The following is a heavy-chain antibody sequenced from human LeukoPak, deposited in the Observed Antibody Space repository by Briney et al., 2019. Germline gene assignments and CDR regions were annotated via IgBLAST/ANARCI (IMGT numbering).Heavy chain of an antibody. V-gene: IGHV1-18*01. CDR2: ITAHNRNT. D-gene: IGHD3-22*01. CDR1: GYNFSNYG. CDR3: ARRPNHYDTSGYDY. Sequence: ASVKVSCKASGYNFSNYGISWLRQAPGQGLEWMGWITAHNRNTNYAQSFQGRVTMATDTSTSTAYMELRRLRSDDTAVYYCARRPNHYDTSGYDYWGQGTLVTVSS. J-gene: IGHJ4*02.